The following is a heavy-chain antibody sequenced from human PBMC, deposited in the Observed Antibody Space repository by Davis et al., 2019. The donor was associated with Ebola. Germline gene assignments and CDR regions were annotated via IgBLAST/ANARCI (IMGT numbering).Heavy chain of an antibody. Sequence: SVKVSCKASGGTFSSYAISWVRQAPGQGLEWMGGIIPIFGTANYAQKFQGRVTITADKSTSTAYMELSSLRAEDTAVYYCAQGEDLMYYYYGMDVWGQGTTVTVSS. J-gene: IGHJ6*02. CDR2: IIPIFGTA. D-gene: IGHD3-10*01. CDR3: AQGEDLMYYYYGMDV. CDR1: GGTFSSYA. V-gene: IGHV1-69*06.